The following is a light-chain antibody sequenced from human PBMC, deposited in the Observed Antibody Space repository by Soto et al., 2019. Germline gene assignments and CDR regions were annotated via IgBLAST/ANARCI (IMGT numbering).Light chain of an antibody. CDR3: SSYTSSSTPYWV. Sequence: QSAPTQPASVSGSPGQSITISCTGTSSDVGGYNYVSWYQQHPGKAPKLMIYEVSNRPSGVSNRFSGSKSGNTASLTISGLQAEDEADYYCSSYTSSSTPYWVFGGGTKLTVL. V-gene: IGLV2-14*01. CDR2: EVS. J-gene: IGLJ3*02. CDR1: SSDVGGYNY.